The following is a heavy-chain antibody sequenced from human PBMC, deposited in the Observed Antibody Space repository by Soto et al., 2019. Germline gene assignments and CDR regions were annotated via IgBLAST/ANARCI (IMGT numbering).Heavy chain of an antibody. Sequence: SETLSLTCTVSGASISSSNYYWGWVRQPPGKGLEWIASIYFSGRTHYNPSLQSRITVSIDSSKNLFSLRLTSVTAADTALYSCARLRCNGGAWTYYFESWGLGTLVPVSS. D-gene: IGHD2-8*02. CDR3: ARLRCNGGAWTYYFES. J-gene: IGHJ4*02. CDR2: IYFSGRT. V-gene: IGHV4-39*02. CDR1: GASISSSNYY.